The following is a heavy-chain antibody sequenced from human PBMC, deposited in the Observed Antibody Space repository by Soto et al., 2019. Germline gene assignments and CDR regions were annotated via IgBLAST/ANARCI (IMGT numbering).Heavy chain of an antibody. CDR1: GGSIISYY. CDR2: IYYSGST. D-gene: IGHD3-10*01. CDR3: ARDLWFGELSGGMDV. V-gene: IGHV4-59*01. Sequence: SETLSLTCTVSGGSIISYYWSWIRQPPGKGLEWIGYIYYSGSTNYNPSLKSRVTISVDTSKNQFSLKLSSVTAADTAVYYCARDLWFGELSGGMDVWGQGTTVTVSS. J-gene: IGHJ6*02.